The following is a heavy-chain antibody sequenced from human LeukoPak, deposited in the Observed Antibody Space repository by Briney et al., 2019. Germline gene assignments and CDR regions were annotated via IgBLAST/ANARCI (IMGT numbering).Heavy chain of an antibody. D-gene: IGHD6-13*01. CDR2: INHSGST. CDR1: GGSFSGYY. Sequence: SETLSLTCAVRGGSFSGYYWSWIRQPPGKGLEWIGEINHSGSTNYNPSLKSRVTISVDTSKNQFSLELSSVTAADTAVYYCARAFSSWYGYWGQGTLVTVSS. CDR3: ARAFSSWYGY. J-gene: IGHJ4*02. V-gene: IGHV4-34*01.